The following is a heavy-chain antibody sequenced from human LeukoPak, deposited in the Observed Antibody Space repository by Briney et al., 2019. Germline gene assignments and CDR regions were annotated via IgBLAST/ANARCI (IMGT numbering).Heavy chain of an antibody. Sequence: SETLSLTCTVSGGSIRSHYWSWIRQPAGKGLEWIGRIYTSGSTNYNPSLKSRVTMSVDTSKNQFSLKLGSVTAADTAVYYCAREGGDYASWDYWGQGTLVTVSS. CDR3: AREGGDYASWDY. V-gene: IGHV4-4*07. D-gene: IGHD4-17*01. CDR1: GGSIRSHY. CDR2: IYTSGST. J-gene: IGHJ4*02.